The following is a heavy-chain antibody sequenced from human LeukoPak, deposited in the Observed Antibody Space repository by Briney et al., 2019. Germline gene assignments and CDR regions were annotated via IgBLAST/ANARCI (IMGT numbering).Heavy chain of an antibody. Sequence: PGGSLRLSCAASGFTFSSYGMHWVRQAPGKGLEWVAVISYDGSNKYYADSVKGRFTISRDNSKNTLYLQMNSLRAEDTAVYYCATLGIAAAGTEREDAFDIWGQGTMVTVSS. CDR2: ISYDGSNK. CDR3: ATLGIAAAGTEREDAFDI. CDR1: GFTFSSYG. J-gene: IGHJ3*02. V-gene: IGHV3-30*03. D-gene: IGHD6-13*01.